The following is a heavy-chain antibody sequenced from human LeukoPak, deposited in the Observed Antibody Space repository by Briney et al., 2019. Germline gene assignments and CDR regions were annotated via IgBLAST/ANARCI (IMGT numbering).Heavy chain of an antibody. CDR3: AKSSGWDRDWYFDL. D-gene: IGHD6-19*01. J-gene: IGHJ2*01. CDR2: ISYDGSNK. CDR1: GFTFSSYG. V-gene: IGHV3-30*18. Sequence: PGGSLRLSCAASGFTFSSYGMHWVRQAPGKGLEWVALISYDGSNKYYADSLKGRFTISRDNSKNTLYLQMNSLRAEDTAVYYCAKSSGWDRDWYFDLWGRGTLVTVSS.